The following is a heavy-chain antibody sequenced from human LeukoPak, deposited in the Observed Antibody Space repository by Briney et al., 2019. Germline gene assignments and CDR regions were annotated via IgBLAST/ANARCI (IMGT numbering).Heavy chain of an antibody. D-gene: IGHD3-22*01. CDR3: ARRYYYDSSGYLGDAFDI. Sequence: ASVKVSCKASGYTFTGYYMHWVRQAPGKGLEWMGWINPNSGGTNYAQKFQGRVTMTRDTSISTAYMELSRLRSDDTAVYYCARRYYYDSSGYLGDAFDIWGQGTMVTVSS. CDR2: INPNSGGT. V-gene: IGHV1-2*02. CDR1: GYTFTGYY. J-gene: IGHJ3*02.